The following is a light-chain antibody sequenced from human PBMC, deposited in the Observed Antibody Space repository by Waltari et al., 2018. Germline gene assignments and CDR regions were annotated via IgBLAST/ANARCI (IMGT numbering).Light chain of an antibody. CDR1: QSISSW. Sequence: DLQMTQSPSTLSASVGDRVTTTCRASQSISSWLAWYQQKPGKAPKLLIYKASSLENDVPSRFSGSGSGTEFTLTISSLQPDDFATYYCQQYHSYPETFGQGTKVEIK. V-gene: IGKV1-5*03. J-gene: IGKJ1*01. CDR2: KAS. CDR3: QQYHSYPET.